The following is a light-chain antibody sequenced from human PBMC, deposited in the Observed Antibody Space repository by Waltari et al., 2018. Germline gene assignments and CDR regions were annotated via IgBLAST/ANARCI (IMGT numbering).Light chain of an antibody. V-gene: IGLV2-11*01. CDR2: DVS. CDR3: CSYAGSYTLV. CDR1: SSDVGGDHY. Sequence: SALTQPRSVSGSPGQSVTISCTGTSSDVGGDHYVSWYQQHPGKAPKPMIYDVSKRPPGVPDRFSGSKSGNTASLTISGLQAEDEADYYCCSYAGSYTLVFGGGTKLTVL. J-gene: IGLJ2*01.